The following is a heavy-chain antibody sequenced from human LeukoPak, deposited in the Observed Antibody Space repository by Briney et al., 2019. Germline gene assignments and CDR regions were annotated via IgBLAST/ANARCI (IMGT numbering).Heavy chain of an antibody. CDR2: ISAYNGNT. V-gene: IGHV1-18*01. J-gene: IGHJ4*02. CDR3: AREVAYCGGDCYSDY. D-gene: IGHD2-21*02. Sequence: ASVKVSCKASGYTFTSYGISWVRQAPGQGLEWMGWISAYNGNTNYAQKLQGRVTMTTDTSTSTAYMELSRLRSDDTAVYYCAREVAYCGGDCYSDYWGQGTLVTVSS. CDR1: GYTFTSYG.